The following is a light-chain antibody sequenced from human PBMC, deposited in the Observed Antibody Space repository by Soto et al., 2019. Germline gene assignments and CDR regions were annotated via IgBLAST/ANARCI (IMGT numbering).Light chain of an antibody. CDR3: QQDGSSPFT. CDR2: GAS. J-gene: IGKJ3*01. CDR1: QSVNNNY. Sequence: DIVLTQSPGTLALSPGERATLSCRASQSVNNNYLTWYQQKRGQAPRLLIHGASSRATGIPYRFSGSGSGTDFTLTITRLEPEDFAVYFCQQDGSSPFTFGRGTRVGIK. V-gene: IGKV3-20*01.